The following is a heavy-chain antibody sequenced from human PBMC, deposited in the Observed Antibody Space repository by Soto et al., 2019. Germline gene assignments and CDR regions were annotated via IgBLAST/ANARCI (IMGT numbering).Heavy chain of an antibody. Sequence: AGGSLRLSCTASGFTFGDYAMSWFRQAPGKGLEWVGFIRSKAYGGTTEYAASVKGRFTISRDDSKSIAYLQMNSLKTEDTAVYYCTRESEQQLADYWGQGTLVTVSS. CDR2: IRSKAYGGTT. V-gene: IGHV3-49*03. CDR3: TRESEQQLADY. CDR1: GFTFGDYA. J-gene: IGHJ4*02. D-gene: IGHD6-13*01.